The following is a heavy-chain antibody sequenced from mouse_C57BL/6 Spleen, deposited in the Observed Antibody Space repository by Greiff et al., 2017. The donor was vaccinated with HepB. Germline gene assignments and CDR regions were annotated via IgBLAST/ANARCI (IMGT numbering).Heavy chain of an antibody. CDR3: ARELTGNYFDY. V-gene: IGHV5-16*01. J-gene: IGHJ2*01. D-gene: IGHD4-1*01. Sequence: EVKLVESEGGLVQPGSSMKLSCTASGFTFSDYYMAWVRQVPEKGLEWVANINYDGSSTYYLDSLKSRFIISIDNAKNILYLQMSSLKSEDTATYYCARELTGNYFDYWGQGTTLTVSS. CDR1: GFTFSDYY. CDR2: INYDGSST.